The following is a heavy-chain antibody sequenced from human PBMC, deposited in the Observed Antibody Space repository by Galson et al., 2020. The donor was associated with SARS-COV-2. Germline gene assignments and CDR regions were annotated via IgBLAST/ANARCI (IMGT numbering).Heavy chain of an antibody. CDR1: GYTLTELS. CDR3: ATSPVITMVRGVITHSPPNWFDP. D-gene: IGHD3-10*01. CDR2: FDPEDGET. Sequence: ASVKVSCKVSGYTLTELSMHWVRQAPGKGLEWMGGFDPEDGETIYAQKFQGRVTMTEDTFTDTAYMELSSLRSEDTAVYYCATSPVITMVRGVITHSPPNWFDPWGQGTLVTVSS. V-gene: IGHV1-24*01. J-gene: IGHJ5*02.